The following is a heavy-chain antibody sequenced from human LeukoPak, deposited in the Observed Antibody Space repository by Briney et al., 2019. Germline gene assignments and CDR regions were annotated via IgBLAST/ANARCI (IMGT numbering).Heavy chain of an antibody. D-gene: IGHD6-13*01. CDR1: GYTFTSYY. V-gene: IGHV1-46*01. CDR2: INPSDGRT. Sequence: ASVKVSCKASGYTFTSYYMHWVRQAPGQGPEWMGVINPSDGRTSYAQKFQGRVAMTRDTSTSTVFMELSSLTSEDAAVYYCARGRAGFSGSWYVYWGQGTLVTVTS. CDR3: ARGRAGFSGSWYVY. J-gene: IGHJ4*02.